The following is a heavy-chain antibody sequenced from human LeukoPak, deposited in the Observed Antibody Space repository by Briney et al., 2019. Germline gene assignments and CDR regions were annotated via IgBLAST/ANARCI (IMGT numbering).Heavy chain of an antibody. CDR3: AKDDLTTGAPNY. D-gene: IGHD1-1*01. Sequence: GGSLRLSCAASGFTFSSYAMSWVRQAPGKGLEWVAVIWYDGSNKHYADSVKGRFTISRDNSKNTLYLQMNSLRAEDTAVYYCAKDDLTTGAPNYWGQGTLVTVSS. CDR1: GFTFSSYA. V-gene: IGHV3-33*06. CDR2: IWYDGSNK. J-gene: IGHJ4*02.